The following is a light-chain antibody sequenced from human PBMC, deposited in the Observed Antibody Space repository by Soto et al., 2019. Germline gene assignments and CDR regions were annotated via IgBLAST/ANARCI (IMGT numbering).Light chain of an antibody. Sequence: EIVLTQSPATLSLSPGERATLSCRASQSVSSSLAWYQQKPGQAPRLLIYDASNRATGIPARFSGSGSGTDFTLTISSLEPEAFAVYYCQQRSTWPPYTFGQGTKLDIK. J-gene: IGKJ2*01. CDR1: QSVSSS. V-gene: IGKV3-11*01. CDR3: QQRSTWPPYT. CDR2: DAS.